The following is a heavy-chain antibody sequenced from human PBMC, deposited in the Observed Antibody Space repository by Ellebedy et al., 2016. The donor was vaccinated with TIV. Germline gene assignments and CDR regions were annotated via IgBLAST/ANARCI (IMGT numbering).Heavy chain of an antibody. CDR3: AKEGLGELSEFQNFDY. CDR1: GYTYSNYG. J-gene: IGHJ4*02. CDR2: INPNSGGT. V-gene: IGHV1-2*02. D-gene: IGHD3-16*02. Sequence: AASVKVFCKASGYTYSNYGINWVRQAPGQGLEWRGWINPNSGGTNYAQKFQDRVTMTRGTSISNAYMELSRLGSADTAVYYCAKEGLGELSEFQNFDYWGQGTLVTVSS.